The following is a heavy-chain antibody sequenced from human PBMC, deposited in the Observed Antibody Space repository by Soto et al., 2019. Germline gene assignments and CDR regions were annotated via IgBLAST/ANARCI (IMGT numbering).Heavy chain of an antibody. V-gene: IGHV3-48*02. CDR3: ARGGSSSDNGMDV. CDR1: GFSFSTYS. J-gene: IGHJ6*02. Sequence: EVHLVESGGGLVQPGGSLRLSCAASGFSFSTYSMNWVRQAPGKGLEWVSYISSRSYTIYYVDSVKGRFTISRDNAKNSLYLQMNSLTDEDTAVHYCARGGSSSDNGMDVWGQGTTVTVSS. D-gene: IGHD6-6*01. CDR2: ISSRSYTI.